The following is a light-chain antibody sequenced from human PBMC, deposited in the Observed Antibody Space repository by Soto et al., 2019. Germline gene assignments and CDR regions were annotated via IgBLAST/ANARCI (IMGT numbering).Light chain of an antibody. CDR1: QSLSDN. J-gene: IGKJ4*01. CDR3: QQRSKWPLT. CDR2: GAS. V-gene: IGKV3-11*01. Sequence: IVMTQSPDILAVSPGETVTLSCRASQSLSDNLAWYQQKPGQAPRLLIYGASSRATGIPDRFSGSGSGTDFALTISSLEPEDFAVYYCQQRSKWPLTFGGGTKVDIK.